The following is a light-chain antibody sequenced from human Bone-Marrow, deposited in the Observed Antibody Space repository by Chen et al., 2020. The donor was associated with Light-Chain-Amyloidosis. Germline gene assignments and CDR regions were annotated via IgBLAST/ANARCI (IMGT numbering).Light chain of an antibody. V-gene: IGKV1-39*01. CDR3: QQTYSIPFT. Sequence: DIQMTQSPSSLSASVGDRVTITCRASQSISSYLNWYQQKPGKAPKLLIYAASSLQSGVPSRFSGSGSGTDFTLTISSLQPEDVATDYCQQTYSIPFTFGPGTKVDIK. J-gene: IGKJ3*01. CDR1: QSISSY. CDR2: AAS.